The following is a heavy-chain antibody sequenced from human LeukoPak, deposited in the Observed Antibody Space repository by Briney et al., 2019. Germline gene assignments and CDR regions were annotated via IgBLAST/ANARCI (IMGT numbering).Heavy chain of an antibody. CDR1: GFTFSSYS. CDR3: ARDQFLRLSIGPDAFDI. Sequence: GGSLRLSCAASGFTFSSYSMNWVRQAPGKGLEWVSSISSSSSYIYYADSVKGRFTISRDNAKNSLYLQMNSLRAEDTAVYYCARDQFLRLSIGPDAFDIWGQGTMVTVSS. V-gene: IGHV3-21*01. CDR2: ISSSSSYI. D-gene: IGHD3-16*02. J-gene: IGHJ3*02.